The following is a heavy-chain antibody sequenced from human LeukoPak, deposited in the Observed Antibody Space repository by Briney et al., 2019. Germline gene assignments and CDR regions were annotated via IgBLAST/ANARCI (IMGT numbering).Heavy chain of an antibody. D-gene: IGHD6-19*01. J-gene: IGHJ6*02. CDR1: GFTVSENY. CDR3: VRDRGPGLGDF. Sequence: PGGSLRLSCAVSGFTVSENYMSWVRQAPGKGLEWVSTIYSGGLTYYADPVKGKFTISRDNSKNTLYLQMSSLRAEDTAVYYCVRDRGPGLGDFWGQGTTVTVSS. CDR2: IYSGGLT. V-gene: IGHV3-66*01.